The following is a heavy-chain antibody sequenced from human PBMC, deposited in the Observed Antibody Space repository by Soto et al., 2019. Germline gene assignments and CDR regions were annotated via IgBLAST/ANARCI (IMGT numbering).Heavy chain of an antibody. CDR3: ARGHTYSDDANHRVGP. J-gene: IGHJ5*02. V-gene: IGHV4-30-4*01. Sequence: SETLSLTCTVSAGSITSGDFYWSWIRQPPGKGLEWIGYICHSGRTYHNPSLRGRVTISVDTSKNQFSLDLRSVTAADTAVYYCARGHTYSDDANHRVGPCGHGPRVTDPS. D-gene: IGHD1-1*01. CDR2: ICHSGRT. CDR1: AGSITSGDFY.